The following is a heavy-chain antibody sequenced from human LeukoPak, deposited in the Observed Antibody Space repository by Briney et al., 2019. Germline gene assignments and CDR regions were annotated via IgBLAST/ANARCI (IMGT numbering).Heavy chain of an antibody. J-gene: IGHJ6*03. V-gene: IGHV4-4*09. D-gene: IGHD6-13*01. Sequence: SETLSLTCTVSGGSISSYYWSWIRQPPGKGLEWIGYIYTSGSTNYNPSLKSRVTISVDTSKNQFSLKLSSVTAADTAVYYCARRMAAAGTALYYYYCMDVWGKGTTVTVSS. CDR3: ARRMAAAGTALYYYYCMDV. CDR2: IYTSGST. CDR1: GGSISSYY.